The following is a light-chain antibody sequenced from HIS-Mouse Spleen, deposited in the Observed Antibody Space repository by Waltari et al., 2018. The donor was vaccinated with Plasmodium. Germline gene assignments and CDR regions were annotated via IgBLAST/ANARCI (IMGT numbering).Light chain of an antibody. Sequence: QSALTQPPSASGSPGQSVTIPCTGTSSDVGGYNHVPWYQQHPGKAPKLMIYEVSKRPSGFPDRFSGSKSGNTASLTVSGLQAEDEADYYCSSYAGSNNLVFGGGTKLTVL. CDR3: SSYAGSNNLV. V-gene: IGLV2-8*01. CDR2: EVS. J-gene: IGLJ2*01. CDR1: SSDVGGYNH.